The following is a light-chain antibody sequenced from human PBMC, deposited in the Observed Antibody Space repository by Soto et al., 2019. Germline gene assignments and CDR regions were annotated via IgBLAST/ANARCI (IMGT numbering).Light chain of an antibody. V-gene: IGLV8-61*01. Sequence: QTVVTQEPSFSVAPGGTVTLTCGLSSGPVLTSSYPNWYQQTPGQAPRTLIFNTNTRSSGVPDRFSGSILGDKAALTITGAQADDVSYYYCLLYLGGGIWVFGGGTKLTVL. J-gene: IGLJ3*02. CDR3: LLYLGGGIWV. CDR2: NTN. CDR1: SGPVLTSSY.